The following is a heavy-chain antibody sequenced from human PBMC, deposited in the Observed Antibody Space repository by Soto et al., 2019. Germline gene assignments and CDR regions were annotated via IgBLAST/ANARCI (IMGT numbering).Heavy chain of an antibody. CDR1: GGSFSGYY. CDR3: ARGASLHGVCYYYYGMDV. Sequence: SETLSLTCAVYGGSFSGYYWSWIRQPPGKGLEWIGEINHSGSTNYNPSLKSRVTISVDTSKNQFSLKLSSVTAADTAVYYCARGASLHGVCYYYYGMDVWGQGTTVTVSS. J-gene: IGHJ6*02. V-gene: IGHV4-34*01. CDR2: INHSGST. D-gene: IGHD3-10*01.